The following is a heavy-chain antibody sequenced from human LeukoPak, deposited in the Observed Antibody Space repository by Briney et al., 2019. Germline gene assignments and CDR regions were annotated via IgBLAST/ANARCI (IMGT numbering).Heavy chain of an antibody. Sequence: SETLSLTCTVSGGSISSDGYYWSWIRQPPGKGLEWIGYIYHSGSTYYNPSLKSRVTISVDRSKNQFSLKLSSVTAADTAVYYCARDLGYCSGGSCYSYAFDIWGQGTMVTVSS. D-gene: IGHD2-15*01. CDR1: GGSISSDGYY. J-gene: IGHJ3*02. V-gene: IGHV4-30-2*01. CDR2: IYHSGST. CDR3: ARDLGYCSGGSCYSYAFDI.